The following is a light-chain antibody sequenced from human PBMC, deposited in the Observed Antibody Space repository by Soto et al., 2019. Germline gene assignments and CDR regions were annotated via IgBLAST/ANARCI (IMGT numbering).Light chain of an antibody. CDR1: QNVYNN. Sequence: EIVMTQSPATLSASPGEGATLSCKAGQNVYNNLAWYQQXXXXPPRLLIYDASTRATGISARFXXXGXGXEXXLTISSLQSEDFAVYFCQQCRNWPLTFGGGTKVEIK. J-gene: IGKJ4*01. CDR3: QQCRNWPLT. V-gene: IGKV3-15*01. CDR2: DAS.